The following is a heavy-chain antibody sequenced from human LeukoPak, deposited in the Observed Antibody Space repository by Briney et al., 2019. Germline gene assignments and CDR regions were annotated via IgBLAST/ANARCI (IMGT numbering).Heavy chain of an antibody. CDR3: ARGREGIAARWWVEEPRWYFFDP. CDR2: ISRSSSYI. D-gene: IGHD6-6*01. Sequence: PGGSLRLSCAASGFTFSSYTMNWVRQAPGKGLEGVSSISRSSSYIYYADSVKGRFTISRDNAMNSLDLQMTSLRAEDTAVYYCARGREGIAARWWVEEPRWYFFDPWGQGTLVTVSS. CDR1: GFTFSSYT. J-gene: IGHJ5*02. V-gene: IGHV3-21*01.